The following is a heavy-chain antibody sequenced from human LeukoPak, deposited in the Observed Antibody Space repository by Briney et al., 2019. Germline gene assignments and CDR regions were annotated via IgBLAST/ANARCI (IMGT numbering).Heavy chain of an antibody. V-gene: IGHV3-33*06. D-gene: IGHD5-12*01. CDR2: IWYDGSNK. CDR3: AKEGPDSGYDIPFDY. CDR1: GLTFSSYG. Sequence: PGGSLRLSCAASGLTFSSYGMHWVRQAPGKGLEWVAVIWYDGSNKYYADSVKGRFTISRDNSKNTLYLQMNSLRAEDTAVYYCAKEGPDSGYDIPFDYWAREPWSPSPQ. J-gene: IGHJ4*02.